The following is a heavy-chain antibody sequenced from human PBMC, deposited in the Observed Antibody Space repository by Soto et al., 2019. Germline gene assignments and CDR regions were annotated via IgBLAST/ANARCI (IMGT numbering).Heavy chain of an antibody. J-gene: IGHJ4*02. Sequence: GGSLRLSCAASGFTFSSYSMNWVRQAPGKGLEWVSSISSNTSYKYYADSVKGRFTISRDNAKNTLYLQMNSLRAEDMAVYYCASSYYYDSSGSLFDYWGQGTLVTVSS. D-gene: IGHD3-22*01. CDR3: ASSYYYDSSGSLFDY. V-gene: IGHV3-21*01. CDR2: ISSNTSYK. CDR1: GFTFSSYS.